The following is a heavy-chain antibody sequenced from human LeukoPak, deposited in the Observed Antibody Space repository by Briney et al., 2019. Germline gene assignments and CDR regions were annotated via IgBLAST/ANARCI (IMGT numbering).Heavy chain of an antibody. D-gene: IGHD3-22*01. CDR2: IYYSGST. V-gene: IGHV4-59*01. CDR3: ARDDYYEGGFDC. Sequence: SETLSLTCTVSGGSISSYCWSWIRQPPGKGLEWIGYIYYSGSTNYNPSLKSRVTISVDTSKNQFSLKLSSVTAADTAVYYCARDDYYEGGFDCWGQGTLVTVSS. CDR1: GGSISSYC. J-gene: IGHJ4*02.